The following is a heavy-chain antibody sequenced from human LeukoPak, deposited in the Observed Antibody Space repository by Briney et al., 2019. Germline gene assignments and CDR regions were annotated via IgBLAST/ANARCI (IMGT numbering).Heavy chain of an antibody. Sequence: ASVTVSCKGSGYTFTSYYMHWLRQAPGQGLAWMGVINPSGGSKSYAHKFQGRLTMTSDTSTSTVYMELSSLRSEETAVYYCARARYSSGSDRDAFDIWGQGTMVTVSS. CDR3: ARARYSSGSDRDAFDI. D-gene: IGHD6-19*01. J-gene: IGHJ3*02. CDR1: GYTFTSYY. CDR2: INPSGGSK. V-gene: IGHV1-46*01.